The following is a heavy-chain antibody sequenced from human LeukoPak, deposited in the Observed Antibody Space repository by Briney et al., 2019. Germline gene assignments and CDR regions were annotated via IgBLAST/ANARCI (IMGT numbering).Heavy chain of an antibody. CDR3: ATSLRYFDYLSILEY. CDR1: GFTFSSYG. Sequence: PGGSLRLSCAASGFTFSSYGMHWVRQAPGKGLEWVAVISYDGSNKYYADSVKGRFTISRDNSKNTLYLQMNSLRAEDTAVYYCATSLRYFDYLSILEYWGQGTVVTVSS. J-gene: IGHJ4*02. CDR2: ISYDGSNK. D-gene: IGHD3-9*01. V-gene: IGHV3-30*03.